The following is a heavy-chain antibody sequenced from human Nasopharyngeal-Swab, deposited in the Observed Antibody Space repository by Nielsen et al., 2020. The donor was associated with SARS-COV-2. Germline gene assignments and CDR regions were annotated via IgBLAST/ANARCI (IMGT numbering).Heavy chain of an antibody. Sequence: ASVKVSCKASGYTFTSYFIHWVRQAPGQGLEWVGRIDPSGGNIHYAQKFQGRVTVTRETSTSTVYMELSSLRAEDAAVYYCARDSDNWAIDYWGQGTLVTVSP. V-gene: IGHV1-46*01. CDR3: ARDSDNWAIDY. J-gene: IGHJ4*02. D-gene: IGHD1-1*01. CDR2: IDPSGGNI. CDR1: GYTFTSYF.